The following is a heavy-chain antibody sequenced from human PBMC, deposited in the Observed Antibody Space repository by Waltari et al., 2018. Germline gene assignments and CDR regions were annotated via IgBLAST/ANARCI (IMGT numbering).Heavy chain of an antibody. D-gene: IGHD5-12*01. V-gene: IGHV4-59*08. CDR3: ARHHETYSRFDV. Sequence: QVQLQESGPGLVKASETLSLTCAVSADSIITNYWSWIRQSPVRGLEWIGYVHDSIGNTNYNPSLKGRLTISRDTVNNQFSLRLGSVTAADTAVYYCARHHETYSRFDVWGPGVLVTVSS. CDR2: VHDSIGNT. J-gene: IGHJ4*02. CDR1: ADSIITNY.